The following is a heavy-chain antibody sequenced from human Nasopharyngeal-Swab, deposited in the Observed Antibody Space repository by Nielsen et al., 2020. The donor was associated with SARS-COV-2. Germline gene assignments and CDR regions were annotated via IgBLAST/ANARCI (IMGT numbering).Heavy chain of an antibody. D-gene: IGHD3-10*01. CDR3: ARAVSWFGELSHYYYYMDV. V-gene: IGHV1-18*01. J-gene: IGHJ6*03. Sequence: ASVKVSCKASGYTFTSYGISWVRQAPGQGLEWMGWISAYNGNTNYAQKLQGRVTMTTDTSTSTAYMELRSLRSEDTAVYYCARAVSWFGELSHYYYYMDVWGKGTTVTVSS. CDR1: GYTFTSYG. CDR2: ISAYNGNT.